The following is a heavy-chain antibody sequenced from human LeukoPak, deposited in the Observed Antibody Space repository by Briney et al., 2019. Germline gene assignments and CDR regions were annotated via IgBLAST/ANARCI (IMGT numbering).Heavy chain of an antibody. CDR3: AREAYCGGPSCFAVNYMDV. D-gene: IGHD2-2*01. CDR1: GSGFTFSEFW. Sequence: GGSLRLSCVASGSGFTFSEFWMGWVRQAPGERLEWVAELNGNGSETYYVDSVKGRFTISRDNVKNSVYLQMNSLRADDTSMYRCAREAYCGGPSCFAVNYMDVWGKGTTVTVSS. CDR2: LNGNGSET. J-gene: IGHJ6*03. V-gene: IGHV3-7*01.